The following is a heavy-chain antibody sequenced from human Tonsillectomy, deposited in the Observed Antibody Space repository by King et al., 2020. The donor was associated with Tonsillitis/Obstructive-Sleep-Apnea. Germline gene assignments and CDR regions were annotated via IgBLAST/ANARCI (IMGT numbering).Heavy chain of an antibody. V-gene: IGHV1-18*01. CDR2: ISAYNGDT. CDR1: GYTFTSYG. Sequence: VQLVESGAEVKKSGASVKVSCKASGYTFTSYGISWVRQAPGQGLEWMGWISAYNGDTNYAQTLQGRVTMTTDTSTSTAYMELRRLRSDDTAVYYCARDSMSHYFDSSSYYTFDYWGQGTLVTVSS. CDR3: ARDSMSHYFDSSSYYTFDY. D-gene: IGHD3-22*01. J-gene: IGHJ4*02.